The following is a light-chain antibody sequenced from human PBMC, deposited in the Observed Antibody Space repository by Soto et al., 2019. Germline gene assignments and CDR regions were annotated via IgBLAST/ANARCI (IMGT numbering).Light chain of an antibody. V-gene: IGLV2-11*01. CDR2: DVN. CDR3: CSYAGGYALGVV. Sequence: QSALTQPRSVSGSPGQSVTISCTGTSSDVGGYNYVPWYQQHPGKAPQLMIYDVNERPSGVPDRFSGSKSGNTASLTITGLQAEDEADYYCCSYAGGYALGVVFGGGTKLTVL. J-gene: IGLJ2*01. CDR1: SSDVGGYNY.